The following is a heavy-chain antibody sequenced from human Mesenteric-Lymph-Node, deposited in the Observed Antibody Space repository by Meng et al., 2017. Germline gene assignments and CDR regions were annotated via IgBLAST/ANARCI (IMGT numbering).Heavy chain of an antibody. CDR2: LDWTGGSA. D-gene: IGHD4-23*01. J-gene: IGHJ3*02. CDR3: VRGRWQPFDI. V-gene: IGHV3-20*04. CDR1: GVRFDEYG. Sequence: GGSLRLSCAASGVRFDEYGMSWVRQAPGKGLEWVSGLDWTGGSANYADSVEGRFIISRDNAKKSLYLQMNSLRVEDTALYYCVRGRWQPFDIWGQGTMVTVSS.